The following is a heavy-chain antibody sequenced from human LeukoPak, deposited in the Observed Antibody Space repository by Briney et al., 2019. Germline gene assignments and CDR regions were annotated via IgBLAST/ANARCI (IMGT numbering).Heavy chain of an antibody. CDR2: ISSSGTTI. D-gene: IGHD3-10*01. J-gene: IGHJ4*02. CDR3: ARHLSYGSGSYYNFGY. V-gene: IGHV3-48*03. Sequence: GGSLRLSCAASGFTFSSYEMNWVRQAPGKGPEWVSYISSSGTTIYYADSVKGRFTISRDNAKDSLYLQMNSLRAEDTAVYYCARHLSYGSGSYYNFGYWGQGTLVTVSS. CDR1: GFTFSSYE.